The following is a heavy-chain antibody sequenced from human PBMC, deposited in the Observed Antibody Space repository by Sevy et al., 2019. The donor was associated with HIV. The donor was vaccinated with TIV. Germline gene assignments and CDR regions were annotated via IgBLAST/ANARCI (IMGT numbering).Heavy chain of an antibody. CDR1: GGSINSNNW. CDR2: IYHSGSI. J-gene: IGHJ4*02. CDR3: ASRLWFGELGGGYFDY. D-gene: IGHD3-10*01. Sequence: SETLSLTCAVSGGSINSNNWWSWVRQPPGKGLEWIGEIYHSGSINYNPSLKSRVTIPVDKTKKHFSLKVNSVTAADTAVYYWASRLWFGELGGGYFDYWGQGTLVTVSS. V-gene: IGHV4-4*02.